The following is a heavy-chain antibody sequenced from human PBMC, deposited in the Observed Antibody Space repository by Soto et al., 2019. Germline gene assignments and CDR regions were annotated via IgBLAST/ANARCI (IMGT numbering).Heavy chain of an antibody. V-gene: IGHV3-43*01. J-gene: IGHJ4*02. D-gene: IGHD1-26*01. CDR3: AKDIFGGSYYTFDY. Sequence: GGSLRLSCAASGFTFDDYTMHWVRQAPGKGLEWVSLISWDGGSTYYADSVKGRFTISRDNSKNSLYLQMNSLRTEDTALYYCAKDIFGGSYYTFDYWGQGTLVTVSS. CDR1: GFTFDDYT. CDR2: ISWDGGST.